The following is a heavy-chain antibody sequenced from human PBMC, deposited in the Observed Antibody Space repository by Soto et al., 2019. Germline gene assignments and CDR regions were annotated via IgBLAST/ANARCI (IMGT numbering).Heavy chain of an antibody. CDR2: ISYDGSNK. Sequence: QVQLVESGGGVVQPGRSLRLSCAASGFTFSSYAMHWVRQAPGKGLEWVAIISYDGSNKYYADSVKGRFTFSRDNSRNTLYLQMNSLRAEEPAVYYCARDQGGDIDYWGQGTLVTVSS. J-gene: IGHJ4*02. CDR1: GFTFSSYA. CDR3: ARDQGGDIDY. D-gene: IGHD3-16*01. V-gene: IGHV3-30-3*01.